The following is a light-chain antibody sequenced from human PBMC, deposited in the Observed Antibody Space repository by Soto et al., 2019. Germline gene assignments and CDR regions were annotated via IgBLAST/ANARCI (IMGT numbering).Light chain of an antibody. CDR1: QGISNY. J-gene: IGKJ1*01. CDR2: VAS. V-gene: IGKV1-27*01. CDR3: QKYNSAPRT. Sequence: DIQMTQSPSSLSASVGARVTITCRASQGISNYLAWYQQKPGKVPKLLIYVASTLQSGVPSRFSGSGSVSDFTLTISSLQPEDVATYYCQKYNSAPRTFGQGTKVEIK.